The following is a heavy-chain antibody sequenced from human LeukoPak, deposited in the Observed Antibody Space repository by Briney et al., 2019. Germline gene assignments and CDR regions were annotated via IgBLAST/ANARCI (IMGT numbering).Heavy chain of an antibody. V-gene: IGHV5-51*01. J-gene: IGHJ6*02. CDR1: GYSFTSYW. Sequence: GESLKISCKGSGYSFTSYWIGWVRQMPGKGLEWMGIIYPGDSDTRYSPSFQGQVTISADKSISTAYLQWSSLKASDTAMYYCARADTAMVTSYYYYYGMDVWGQGTTVTVSS. CDR3: ARADTAMVTSYYYYYGMDV. D-gene: IGHD5-18*01. CDR2: IYPGDSDT.